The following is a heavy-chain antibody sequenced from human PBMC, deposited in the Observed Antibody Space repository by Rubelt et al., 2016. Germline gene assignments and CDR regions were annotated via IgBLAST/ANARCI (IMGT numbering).Heavy chain of an antibody. CDR2: IYYSGST. D-gene: IGHD1-14*01. CDR3: GREVPNQLAVDS. V-gene: IGHV4-39*02. Sequence: QLQLQESGPGLVKPSETLSLTCTVSGGSISSSSYYWGWIRQPPGKGLELIGSIYYSGSTYYNPGPRSLVTFSAATSKNHCSRTLTSVTAADTAVYYCGREVPNQLAVDSWGQGTLVTVSS. J-gene: IGHJ4*02. CDR1: GGSISSSSYY.